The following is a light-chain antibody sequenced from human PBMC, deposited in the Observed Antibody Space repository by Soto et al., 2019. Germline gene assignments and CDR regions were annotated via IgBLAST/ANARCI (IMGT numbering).Light chain of an antibody. V-gene: IGKV3-15*01. J-gene: IGKJ4*01. CDR1: QSISIN. CDR3: QHYNNWPPIN. Sequence: EIVMTQSPATLSVSPGERATLSCRASQSISINLAWYQQKPGRAPRLLIYRASTRAPGVPARFSGSGSGTDFTLTLSSLQSEDFAVYYCQHYNNWPPINFGGGTKVEL. CDR2: RAS.